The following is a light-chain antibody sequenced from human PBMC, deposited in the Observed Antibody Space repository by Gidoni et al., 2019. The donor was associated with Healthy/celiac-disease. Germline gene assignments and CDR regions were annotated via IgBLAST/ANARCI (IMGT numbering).Light chain of an antibody. CDR3: QQSYSTPPLT. V-gene: IGKV1-39*01. Sequence: DIQMTQPQSSLSASVGDRVTITCRASQSISSYLNWYQQKPGKAPKLLIYAASSLQSGVPSRFSGSGSWTDFTLTISSLQPEDFATYYCQQSYSTPPLTFGGGTRVEIK. CDR2: AAS. J-gene: IGKJ4*01. CDR1: QSISSY.